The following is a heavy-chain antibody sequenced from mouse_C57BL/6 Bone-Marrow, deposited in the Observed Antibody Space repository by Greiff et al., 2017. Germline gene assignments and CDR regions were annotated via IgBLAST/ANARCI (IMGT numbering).Heavy chain of an antibody. V-gene: IGHV1-66*01. J-gene: IGHJ4*01. CDR2: IYPGSGNT. CDR3: ARDDYVYAMDY. D-gene: IGHD2-4*01. CDR1: GYSFTSYY. Sequence: QVQLKESGPELVKPGASVKISCKASGYSFTSYYIHWVKQRPGQGLEWIGWIYPGSGNTKYNEKFKGKATLTADTSSSTAYMQLSSLTSEDSAVYYCARDDYVYAMDYWGQGTSVTVSS.